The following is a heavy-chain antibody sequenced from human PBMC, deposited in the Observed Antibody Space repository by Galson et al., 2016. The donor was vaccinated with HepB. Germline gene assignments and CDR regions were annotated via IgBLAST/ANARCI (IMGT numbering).Heavy chain of an antibody. Sequence: SLRLSCAASGFIFSLYDMHWVRQVTGKGLEWVSAIGTAGGDTHYAGSVRGRFTISRENAKNSFYLQMDSLRVEDTAVYYCARGKGLLVLPTSYGLDVWGQGTTVTVSS. CDR2: IGTAGGDT. CDR3: ARGKGLLVLPTSYGLDV. D-gene: IGHD4/OR15-4a*01. V-gene: IGHV3-13*01. CDR1: GFIFSLYD. J-gene: IGHJ6*02.